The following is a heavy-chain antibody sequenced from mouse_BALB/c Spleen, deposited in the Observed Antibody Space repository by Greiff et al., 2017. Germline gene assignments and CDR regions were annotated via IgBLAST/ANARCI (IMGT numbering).Heavy chain of an antibody. CDR1: GFTFSSFG. CDR2: ISSGSSTI. CDR3: ARSGGNSWFAY. Sequence: EVNVVESGGGLVQPGGSRKLSCAASGFTFSSFGMHWVRQAPEKGLEWVAYISSGSSTIYYADTVKGRFTISRDNPKNTLFLQMTSLRSEDTAMYYCARSGGNSWFAYWGQGTLVTVSA. V-gene: IGHV5-17*02. D-gene: IGHD2-1*01. J-gene: IGHJ3*01.